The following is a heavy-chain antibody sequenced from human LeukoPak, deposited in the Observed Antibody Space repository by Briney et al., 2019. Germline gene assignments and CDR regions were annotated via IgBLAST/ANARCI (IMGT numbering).Heavy chain of an antibody. V-gene: IGHV4-39*01. D-gene: IGHD2-2*01. J-gene: IGHJ4*02. CDR2: IYHGGSA. Sequence: SETLSLTCSVSGDSISSSTHYWGWIRQPPGKGLEWIGSIYHGGSAYYNPSLDSRVTISVDMSKNQFSLRLTSMTAADTAVYYCARLMHHCSSTSCRPNFFDYWGQGTLVTVSS. CDR3: ARLMHHCSSTSCRPNFFDY. CDR1: GDSISSSTHY.